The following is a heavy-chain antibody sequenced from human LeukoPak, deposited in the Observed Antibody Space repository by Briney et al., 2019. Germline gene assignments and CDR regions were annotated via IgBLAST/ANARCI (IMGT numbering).Heavy chain of an antibody. CDR3: ARFNWGSMLDI. CDR2: ISSSVSTI. V-gene: IGHV3-48*04. CDR1: GFTFSSYS. Sequence: GGSLRLSCAASGFTFSSYSMNWVRQDPGKWQECVSYISSSVSTIYYADSVKGRFTISRDNAKNSLYLQMNSVRAEDTAVYYCARFNWGSMLDIWGQGTMVTVSS. D-gene: IGHD7-27*01. J-gene: IGHJ3*02.